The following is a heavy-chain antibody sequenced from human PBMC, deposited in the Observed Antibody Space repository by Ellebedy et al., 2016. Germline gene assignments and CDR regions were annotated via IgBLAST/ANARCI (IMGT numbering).Heavy chain of an antibody. J-gene: IGHJ3*02. CDR1: GFTFSDYY. CDR3: ARFSYDTTDFFFGGNDAFDI. Sequence: GGSLRLXXVASGFTFSDYYMSWIRQAPGKGLECISYISSSGTTIYNADSVKGRFTISRDNAKNSVYLQMNNLRAEDTAVYYCARFSYDTTDFFFGGNDAFDIWGQGTMVAVSP. D-gene: IGHD3-22*01. V-gene: IGHV3-11*01. CDR2: ISSSGTTI.